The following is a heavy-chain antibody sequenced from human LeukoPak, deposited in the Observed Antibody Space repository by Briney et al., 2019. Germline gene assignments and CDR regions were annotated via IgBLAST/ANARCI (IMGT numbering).Heavy chain of an antibody. V-gene: IGHV3-23*01. J-gene: IGHJ4*02. D-gene: IGHD3-22*01. CDR3: ARDGWSGSSGYYMGSRYYFDY. Sequence: PPGGSLRLSCGASGFTFSTYAMSWVRQAPGRGLEWVSGMTGSGDRTHYADSVKGRFTISRDNSKNTLHLQMNSLRAEDTAVYYCARDGWSGSSGYYMGSRYYFDYWGQGTLVTVSS. CDR2: MTGSGDRT. CDR1: GFTFSTYA.